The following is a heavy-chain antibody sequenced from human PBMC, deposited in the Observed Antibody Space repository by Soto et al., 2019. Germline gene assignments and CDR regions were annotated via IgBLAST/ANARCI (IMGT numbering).Heavy chain of an antibody. CDR1: GFTFSSYA. J-gene: IGHJ6*02. V-gene: IGHV3-23*01. Sequence: GGSLRLSCAASGFTFSSYAMSWVRQAPGKGLEWVSAISGSGGSTYYADSVKGRFTISRDNSKNTLYLQMNSLRAEDTAVYYCAAFLRRDCSLYYYYGMDVWGQGTTVTVSS. CDR2: ISGSGGST. CDR3: AAFLRRDCSLYYYYGMDV. D-gene: IGHD2-15*01.